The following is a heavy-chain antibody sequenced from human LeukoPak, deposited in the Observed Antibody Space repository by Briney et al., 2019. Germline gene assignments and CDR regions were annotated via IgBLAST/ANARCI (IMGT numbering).Heavy chain of an antibody. D-gene: IGHD4-17*01. Sequence: GGSLRLSCAASGFTFSDCYMSWIRQAPGKGLEWVSYVSSSGSTIYYADSVKGRFTISRDNAKNSLYLQMNSLRAEDTAVYYCARRLDYGDYDWFDPWGQGTLVTVSS. CDR1: GFTFSDCY. CDR3: ARRLDYGDYDWFDP. CDR2: VSSSGSTI. J-gene: IGHJ5*02. V-gene: IGHV3-11*01.